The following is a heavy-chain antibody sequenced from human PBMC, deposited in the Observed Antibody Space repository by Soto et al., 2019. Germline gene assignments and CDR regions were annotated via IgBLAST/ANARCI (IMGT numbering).Heavy chain of an antibody. CDR1: GGTFSKFV. Sequence: QEQLVQSGAEVKKPGSSVKVSCRASGGTFSKFVVSWVRQAPGQGLEWMGGIIPLFGTTNYAQKFQGRVTITADKSTTTAYMELSSLRSDDTAVYYCASREGVAGPATYISPGYYFDCWGQGTLVTVSS. D-gene: IGHD2-15*01. CDR3: ASREGVAGPATYISPGYYFDC. J-gene: IGHJ4*02. V-gene: IGHV1-69*06. CDR2: IIPLFGTT.